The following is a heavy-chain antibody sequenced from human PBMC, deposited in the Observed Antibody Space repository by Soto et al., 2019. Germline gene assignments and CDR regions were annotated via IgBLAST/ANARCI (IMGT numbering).Heavy chain of an antibody. CDR3: ARGSGRTYYYGSGSYQTRYYYYGMDV. V-gene: IGHV4-34*01. D-gene: IGHD3-10*01. CDR1: GGSFSGYY. CDR2: INHSGST. J-gene: IGHJ6*02. Sequence: SETLSLTSAVYGGSFSGYYWSWIRRPPGKGLEWIGEINHSGSTNYNPSLKSRVTISVDTSKNQFSLKLSSVTAADTAVYYCARGSGRTYYYGSGSYQTRYYYYGMDVWGQGTTVTVSS.